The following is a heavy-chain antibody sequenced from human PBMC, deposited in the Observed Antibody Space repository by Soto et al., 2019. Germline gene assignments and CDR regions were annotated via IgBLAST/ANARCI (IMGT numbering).Heavy chain of an antibody. V-gene: IGHV3-23*01. D-gene: IGHD3-3*01. Sequence: EVQLLESGGGLVQPGGSLRLSCAASGFTFSSYAMSWVRQAPGKGLEWVSAISGSGGSTYYADSVKSRFTISRDNSKNTLYLQMNSLRAEDTAVYYCAKDYITIFGVVANWFDPWGQGTLVTVSS. CDR2: ISGSGGST. J-gene: IGHJ5*02. CDR1: GFTFSSYA. CDR3: AKDYITIFGVVANWFDP.